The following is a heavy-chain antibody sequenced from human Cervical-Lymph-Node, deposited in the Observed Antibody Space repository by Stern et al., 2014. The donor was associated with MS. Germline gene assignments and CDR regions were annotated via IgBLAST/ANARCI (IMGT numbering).Heavy chain of an antibody. V-gene: IGHV1-69*06. D-gene: IGHD2-21*01. CDR3: ASILVASGH. CDR2: IIPFLNTP. Sequence: VQLEESGAEVKKPGSSVKVSCKASGGTFTTHPITWWRQAPGQGLDWMGGIIPFLNTPNYAQKFQGRITITAEKYTSTTYMEISSLRFDDTAVYYCASILVASGHWGQGTLVIVS. J-gene: IGHJ4*02. CDR1: GGTFTTHP.